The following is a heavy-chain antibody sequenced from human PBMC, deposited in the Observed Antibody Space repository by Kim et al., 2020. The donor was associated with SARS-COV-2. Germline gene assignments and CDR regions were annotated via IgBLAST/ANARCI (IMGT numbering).Heavy chain of an antibody. V-gene: IGHV1-18*01. Sequence: ASVKVSCKASGYTFTSYGISWVRQAPGQGLEWMGWISAYNGNTNYAQKLQGRVTMTTDTSTSTAYMELRSLRSDDTAVYYCARESPTSSQVYYYGMDVWGQGTTVTVSS. CDR3: ARESPTSSQVYYYGMDV. D-gene: IGHD3-16*01. CDR1: GYTFTSYG. CDR2: ISAYNGNT. J-gene: IGHJ6*02.